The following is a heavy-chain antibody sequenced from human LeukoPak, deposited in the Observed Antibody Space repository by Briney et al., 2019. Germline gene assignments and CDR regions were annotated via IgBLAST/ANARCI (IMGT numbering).Heavy chain of an antibody. CDR1: GFTLSSYS. V-gene: IGHV3-21*01. J-gene: IGHJ4*02. D-gene: IGHD6-6*01. CDR3: ARGEWSSSPFDY. Sequence: GGSLRLSCAASGFTLSSYSMNWVRQAPGKGLEWVSFISSSSSYIYYADSLKGRFTISRDNAKNSLYLQMNSLRAEDTAVYYCARGEWSSSPFDYWGQGALVTVSS. CDR2: ISSSSSYI.